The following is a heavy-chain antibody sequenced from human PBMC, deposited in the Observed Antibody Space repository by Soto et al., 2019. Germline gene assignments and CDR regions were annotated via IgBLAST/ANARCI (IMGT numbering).Heavy chain of an antibody. D-gene: IGHD3-3*01. V-gene: IGHV3-7*01. CDR3: ARNGVADSFDI. CDR2: IKQDGSEK. CDR1: GFTFSSYW. Sequence: EVQLVESGGGLVQPGGSLRLSCAASGFTFSSYWMSWVRQAPGKGLEWVANIKQDGSEKYYVDSVKGRFTISRDNAKNSLYLQMNSLRAEDTAVYYGARNGVADSFDIWGQGTMVTVSS. J-gene: IGHJ3*02.